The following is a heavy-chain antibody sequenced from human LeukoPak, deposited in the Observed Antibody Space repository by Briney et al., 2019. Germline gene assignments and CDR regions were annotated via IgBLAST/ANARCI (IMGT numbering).Heavy chain of an antibody. V-gene: IGHV4-59*01. J-gene: IGHJ6*02. CDR1: GGSISGYY. CDR2: AYYTGST. D-gene: IGHD1-14*01. CDR3: ASRSSRNYYGMDV. Sequence: SETLSLTCTVSGGSISGYYWNWIRQSPGKGLEWIGYAYYTGSTSYNPSLESRVTISVDTSKEQFYLKLNSVTAADTAVYYCASRSSRNYYGMDVWGQGTTVTVSS.